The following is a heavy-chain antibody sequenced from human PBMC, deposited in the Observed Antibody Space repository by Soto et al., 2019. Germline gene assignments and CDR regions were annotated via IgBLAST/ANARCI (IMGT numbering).Heavy chain of an antibody. D-gene: IGHD3-10*01. V-gene: IGHV4-30-2*01. Sequence: SETLSLTCAVSGGSISSGGYSGCWIRQPPGKGLEWIGYIYHSGSTYYNPSLKSRVTISVDRSKNQFSLKLSSVTAADTAVYYCASEVRGAPHYWGQGTLVTVSS. CDR1: GGSISSGGYS. CDR3: ASEVRGAPHY. J-gene: IGHJ4*02. CDR2: IYHSGST.